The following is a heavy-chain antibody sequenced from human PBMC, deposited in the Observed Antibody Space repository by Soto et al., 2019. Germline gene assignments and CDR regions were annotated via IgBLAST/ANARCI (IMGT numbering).Heavy chain of an antibody. V-gene: IGHV4-4*02. CDR3: ARVICGREETLDY. J-gene: IGHJ4*02. Sequence: QVQLQESGPGLVKPSETLSLTCAVSGSSISGSQWWSWVRLHPGKGLEWIGEISHTGTTNYNPSHTSGVTMSVDTPKSQFSLNLTSVTDVDTGVDYCARVICGREETLDYWGQGPVFAVSP. CDR1: GSSISGSQW. CDR2: ISHTGTT. D-gene: IGHD2-21*01.